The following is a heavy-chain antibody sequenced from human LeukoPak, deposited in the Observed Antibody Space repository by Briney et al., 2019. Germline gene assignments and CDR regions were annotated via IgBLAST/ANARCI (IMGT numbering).Heavy chain of an antibody. CDR1: GFTFSSYA. V-gene: IGHV3-23*01. D-gene: IGHD6-13*01. CDR3: AKACSSSWYDPESAFDI. Sequence: GGSLRLSCAASGFTFSSYAMSWVRQAPGKGLEWVSAISGSGGSTYYADSVKGRFTISRDNSKNMLYLQMNSLRAEDTAVYYCAKACSSSWYDPESAFDIWGQGTMVTVSS. CDR2: ISGSGGST. J-gene: IGHJ3*02.